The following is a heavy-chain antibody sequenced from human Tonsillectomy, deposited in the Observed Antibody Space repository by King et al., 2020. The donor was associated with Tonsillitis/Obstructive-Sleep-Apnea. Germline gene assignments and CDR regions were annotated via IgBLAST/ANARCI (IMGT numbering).Heavy chain of an antibody. V-gene: IGHV5-51*01. D-gene: IGHD3-3*02. CDR1: GYRFTTYW. J-gene: IGHJ4*02. CDR2: IYPGDADT. CDR3: ARRFPSGGHGIYYFDY. Sequence: VQLVESGAEVKKSGESLKISCKGSGYRFTTYWIGWVRQMPGKGLEWMGIIYPGDADTRHSPSFQGQGTISADKSISTAYLQWSSLKASDTAMYFCARRFPSGGHGIYYFDYWGQGTLVTVSS.